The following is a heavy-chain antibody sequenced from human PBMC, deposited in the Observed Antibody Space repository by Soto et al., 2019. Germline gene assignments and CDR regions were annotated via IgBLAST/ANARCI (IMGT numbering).Heavy chain of an antibody. D-gene: IGHD1-26*01. V-gene: IGHV1-18*01. CDR3: ARDGGSFPRGPFEY. CDR2: ISVYNGNT. J-gene: IGHJ4*02. CDR1: GYSFSSDG. Sequence: QVQLEQSGAEVKEPGASVKVSCKASGYSFSSDGIGWVRHAPGQGLEWMGWISVYNGNTKYAQKFPDRVTMTTDTSTRTAYMELRSLRSDDTAVYYCARDGGSFPRGPFEYWGQGTLVTVSS.